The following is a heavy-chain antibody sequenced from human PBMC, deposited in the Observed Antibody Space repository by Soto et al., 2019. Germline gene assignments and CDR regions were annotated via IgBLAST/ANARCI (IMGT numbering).Heavy chain of an antibody. D-gene: IGHD1-26*01. CDR1: GYSFDNYW. CDR2: IYPADSDS. CDR3: VRYRSRDYYYGMDV. V-gene: IGHV5-51*01. Sequence: LGESLKISCDGSGYSFDNYWIGWVRQMPGKGLEWMAIIYPADSDSRYSPSFQGQVTISADQSISTAYLQWSSLRASDTAIYYCVRYRSRDYYYGMDVWGQGTTVTISS. J-gene: IGHJ6*02.